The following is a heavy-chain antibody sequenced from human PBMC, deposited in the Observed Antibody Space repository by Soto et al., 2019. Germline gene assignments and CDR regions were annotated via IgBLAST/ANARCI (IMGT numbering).Heavy chain of an antibody. D-gene: IGHD3-22*01. CDR3: AREYYYDSSGNGAFDI. CDR1: GGSISSGDYY. V-gene: IGHV4-30-4*01. CDR2: IYYSGST. Sequence: QVQLQESGPGLVKPSQTLSLTCTVSGGSISSGDYYWSWIRQPPGKGLEWIGYIYYSGSTYYNPSLKSRVNISVATSKNQFSLKLSSVTAADTAVYYCAREYYYDSSGNGAFDIWGQGTMVTVSS. J-gene: IGHJ3*02.